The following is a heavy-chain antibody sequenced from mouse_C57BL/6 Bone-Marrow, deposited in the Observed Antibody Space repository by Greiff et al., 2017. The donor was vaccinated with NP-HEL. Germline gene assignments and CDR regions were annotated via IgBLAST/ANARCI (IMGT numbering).Heavy chain of an antibody. J-gene: IGHJ2*01. CDR1: GYTFTNYW. CDR3: ARGGTAYYFDY. D-gene: IGHD1-2*01. CDR2: IYPGGGYT. V-gene: IGHV1-63*01. Sequence: QVQLQQSGAELVRPGTSVKMSCKASGYTFTNYWIGWARQRPGHGLEWIGAIYPGGGYTNYNEKFKGKATLTADKSSSTAYMQFSSLTSEDSAIYYCARGGTAYYFDYWGQGTTLTVSS.